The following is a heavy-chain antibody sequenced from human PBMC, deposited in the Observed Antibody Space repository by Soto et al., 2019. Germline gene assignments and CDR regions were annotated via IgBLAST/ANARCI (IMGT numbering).Heavy chain of an antibody. V-gene: IGHV4-59*01. D-gene: IGHD2-2*01. J-gene: IGHJ4*02. CDR1: GGSLSTYY. CDR3: ARVRYLLHHPGPGLFDY. Sequence: PSETLSLTCPVSGGSLSTYYLNWIRQPPGKGLEWIVYSYYSGSTKDNPSLKRRVTISVDRCKNQFSLKLSSVTAADTAVYYCARVRYLLHHPGPGLFDYWGQGTQV. CDR2: SYYSGST.